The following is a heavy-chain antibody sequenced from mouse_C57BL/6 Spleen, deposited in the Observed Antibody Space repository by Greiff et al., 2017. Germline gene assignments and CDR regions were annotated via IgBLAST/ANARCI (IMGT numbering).Heavy chain of an antibody. CDR3: ARGTMVTTKYYFDY. J-gene: IGHJ2*01. CDR1: GYTFTSYW. CDR2: IYPGSGST. D-gene: IGHD2-2*01. Sequence: VQLQQPGAELVKPGASVKMSCKASGYTFTSYWITWVKPRPGQGLEWIGDIYPGSGSTNYNEKFKSKATLTVDTSSSTAYMQLSSLTSEDSAVYYCARGTMVTTKYYFDYWGQGTTLTVSS. V-gene: IGHV1-55*01.